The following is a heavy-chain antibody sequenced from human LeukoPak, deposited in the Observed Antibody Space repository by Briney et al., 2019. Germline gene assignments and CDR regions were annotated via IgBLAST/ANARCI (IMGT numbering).Heavy chain of an antibody. CDR1: GYIFNGYY. CDR3: ARGVRLLWFGESYYYYYYMDV. Sequence: ASVKVSCKASGYIFNGYYMHWVRQAPGQGLEWMGCINPDSGGTYYAQKFQGRGTMTRDTSISTAYMELSRLRSDDTAVYYCARGVRLLWFGESYYYYYYMDVWGKGTTVTVSS. CDR2: INPDSGGT. V-gene: IGHV1-2*02. J-gene: IGHJ6*03. D-gene: IGHD3-10*01.